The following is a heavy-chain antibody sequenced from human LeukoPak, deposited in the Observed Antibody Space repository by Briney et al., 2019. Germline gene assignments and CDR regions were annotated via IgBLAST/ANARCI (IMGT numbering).Heavy chain of an antibody. D-gene: IGHD3-16*01. CDR1: GYTFTSYD. J-gene: IGHJ4*02. CDR2: MNPNSGNT. V-gene: IGHV1-8*01. CDR3: ARGPQGGSYGSYYFDY. Sequence: ASVKVSCKASGYTFTSYDINWVRQATGQGLEWMGWMNPNSGNTGYAQKFQGRVTMTRNTSISTAYMELSSLRSEDTAVYYCARGPQGGSYGSYYFDYWGQGTLVTVSS.